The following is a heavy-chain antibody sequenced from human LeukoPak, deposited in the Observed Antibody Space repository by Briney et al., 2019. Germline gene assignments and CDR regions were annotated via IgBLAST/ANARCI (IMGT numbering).Heavy chain of an antibody. D-gene: IGHD6-19*01. CDR3: AKERNLEIAVAGTIFDY. V-gene: IGHV3-66*01. Sequence: PGGSLRLSCAASGFTVSSKYMSWVRQAPGKGLEWVSVIYSGGSTYYADSVKGRFTISRDNSKNMIYLEMNSLRAEDTAVYYCAKERNLEIAVAGTIFDYWGQGTLDTVSS. J-gene: IGHJ4*02. CDR2: IYSGGST. CDR1: GFTVSSKY.